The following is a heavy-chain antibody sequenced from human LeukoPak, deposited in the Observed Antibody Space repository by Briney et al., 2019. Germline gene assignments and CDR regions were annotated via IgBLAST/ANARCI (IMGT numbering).Heavy chain of an antibody. CDR2: ISAYNGNT. Sequence: ASVKVSCKASGYTFTSYGISWVRQAPGQGLEWMGWISAYNGNTNYAQKLQGRVTMTTDTSTSTAYMELRSPRSDDTAVYYCARAFLGGSSSFWFDPWGQGTLVTVSS. CDR1: GYTFTSYG. D-gene: IGHD6-6*01. J-gene: IGHJ5*02. CDR3: ARAFLGGSSSFWFDP. V-gene: IGHV1-18*01.